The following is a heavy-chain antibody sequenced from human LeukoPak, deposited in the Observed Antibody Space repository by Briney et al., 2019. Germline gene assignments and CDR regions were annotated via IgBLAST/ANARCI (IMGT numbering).Heavy chain of an antibody. D-gene: IGHD3-10*01. V-gene: IGHV3-48*01. CDR2: ITTSSSTI. J-gene: IGHJ3*01. CDR1: GFTFSSYA. Sequence: GGSLRLSCAASGFTFSSYAMSWVRQAPGKGLEWVSYITTSSSTIHYADSVKGRFTVSRDNAKNSLFLQMNSLRAEDTALYYCARRGFDVWGQGTMVTVSS. CDR3: ARRGFDV.